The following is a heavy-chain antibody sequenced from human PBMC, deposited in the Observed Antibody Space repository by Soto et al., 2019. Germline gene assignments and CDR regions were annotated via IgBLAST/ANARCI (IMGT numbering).Heavy chain of an antibody. CDR1: RGSHSRGPYY. D-gene: IGHD1-7*01. CDR2: LYYGGKT. J-gene: IGHJ3*01. Sequence: PSDTLSLTCIVGRGSHSRGPYYRYWLSPPPGTGLKRIGYLYYGGKTNYNPSLKCRVTTSEDMTKNRFSLKLSSVTAADTAVYYCARESWNSGPNAFDVWGQGTTVAVSS. CDR3: ARESWNSGPNAFDV. V-gene: IGHV4-61*01.